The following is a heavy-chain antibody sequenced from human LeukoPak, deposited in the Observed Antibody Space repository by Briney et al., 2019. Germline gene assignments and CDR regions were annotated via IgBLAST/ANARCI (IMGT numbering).Heavy chain of an antibody. CDR2: IIPILGIA. CDR1: GGTFISYT. D-gene: IGHD2-8*01. Sequence: GASXKVSCKASGGTFISYTISWVRQAPGQGLEWMGRIIPILGIANYAQKFQARVTITADKSTSTAYMELSSLRSEDTAVYYCARDGVAGSFDYWGQGTLVTVSS. CDR3: ARDGVAGSFDY. J-gene: IGHJ4*02. V-gene: IGHV1-69*04.